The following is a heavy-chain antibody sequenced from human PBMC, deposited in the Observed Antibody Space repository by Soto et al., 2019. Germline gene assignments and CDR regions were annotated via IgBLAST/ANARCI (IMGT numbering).Heavy chain of an antibody. V-gene: IGHV1-46*01. J-gene: IGHJ4*02. CDR2: LRPRTGNT. CDR1: GYTFTNYY. Sequence: ASVKVSCKASGYTFTNYYIHWLRQAPGQGLGWLGILRPRTGNTGYAQRFQGRVTMTRDTSTGTVYMELTSLKSDDTAVYYCAREPNESFYFDYWGQGTQVTVSS. CDR3: AREPNESFYFDY.